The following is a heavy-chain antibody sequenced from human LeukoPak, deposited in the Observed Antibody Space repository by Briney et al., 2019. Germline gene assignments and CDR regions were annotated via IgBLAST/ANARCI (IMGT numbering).Heavy chain of an antibody. CDR2: IYTSGST. D-gene: IGHD3-10*01. CDR1: GGSISSYY. CDR3: ARVRPLWFGELPDY. J-gene: IGHJ4*02. Sequence: SETLSLTCTVSGGSISSYYWSWIRQPAGKGLEWIGRIYTSGSTNYNPSLKSRVTMSVDTSKNQFSLKLSCVTAADTAVYYCARVRPLWFGELPDYWGQGTLVTVSS. V-gene: IGHV4-4*07.